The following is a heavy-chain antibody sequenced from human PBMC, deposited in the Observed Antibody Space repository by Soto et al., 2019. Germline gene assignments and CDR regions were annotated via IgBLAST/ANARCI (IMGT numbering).Heavy chain of an antibody. CDR3: ARDSEYCTGGSCYGNFDF. V-gene: IGHV4-31*03. CDR1: GGSISSGTYY. Sequence: SETLSLTCTVSGGSISSGTYYWTWVRQRPGEGLEWIGFISHSGRTYYNPSLKSRAAISVDTSENQFSLRLSSVTAADTAVYFCARDSEYCTGGSCYGNFDFWGQGTLVTVSS. D-gene: IGHD2-15*01. CDR2: ISHSGRT. J-gene: IGHJ4*02.